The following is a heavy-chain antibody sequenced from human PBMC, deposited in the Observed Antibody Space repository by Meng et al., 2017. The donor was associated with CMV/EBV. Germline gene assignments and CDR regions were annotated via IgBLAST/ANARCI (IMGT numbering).Heavy chain of an antibody. CDR2: ISWNSGSI. CDR3: AKGTGLSGDYYYGMDV. CDR1: GFTFDAYA. D-gene: IGHD3-16*02. Sequence: GGSLRLSCAASGFTFDAYAIHWVRQAPGKGLEWVSCISWNSGSIGYADSVKGRFTISRDNAKNSLYLQMNSLRAEDTALYYCAKGTGLSGDYYYGMDVWGQGTTVTVSS. V-gene: IGHV3-9*01. J-gene: IGHJ6*02.